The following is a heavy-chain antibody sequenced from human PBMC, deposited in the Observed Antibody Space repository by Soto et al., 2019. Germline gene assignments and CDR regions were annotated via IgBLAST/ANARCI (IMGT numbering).Heavy chain of an antibody. CDR1: GGSISSSSYY. D-gene: IGHD3-10*01. CDR2: IYYSGST. CDR3: ASPWGVGGIFDY. Sequence: PSETLSLTCTVSGGSISSSSYYWGWIRQPPGKGLEWIGSIYYSGSTYYNPSLKSRVTISVDTSKNQFSLKLSSVTAADTAVYYCASPWGVGGIFDYWGQGTLVTVSS. V-gene: IGHV4-39*01. J-gene: IGHJ4*02.